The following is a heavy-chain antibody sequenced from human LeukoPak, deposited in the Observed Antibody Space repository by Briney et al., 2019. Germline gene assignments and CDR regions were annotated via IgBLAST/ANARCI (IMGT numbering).Heavy chain of an antibody. D-gene: IGHD3-22*01. CDR1: GYTFSDYG. CDR2: ISAYNGNT. V-gene: IGHV1-18*01. Sequence: ASVKVSCKASGYTFSDYGVSWVRQAPGQGLEWMGRISAYNGNTNYLQKFQGRVTMTTDTSTATAYMELRSLRPSDTAVYFCARGPRYSYDSSILLFDYWDQGTLATVSS. CDR3: ARGPRYSYDSSILLFDY. J-gene: IGHJ4*02.